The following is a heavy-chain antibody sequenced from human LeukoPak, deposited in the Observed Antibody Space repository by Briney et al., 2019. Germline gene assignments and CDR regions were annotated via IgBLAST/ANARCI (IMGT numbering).Heavy chain of an antibody. V-gene: IGHV4-38-2*02. D-gene: IGHD3-3*01. J-gene: IGHJ6*03. CDR2: IHHSGST. Sequence: SQTLSLTCTVSGGSISSGYYWGWIRQPPGKGLEWIGSIHHSGSTYYNPSLKSRVTISVDTSKNQFSLKLSSVTAADTAVYYCARRSDFWKSSYYYMDVWGKGTTVTVSS. CDR3: ARRSDFWKSSYYYMDV. CDR1: GGSISSGYY.